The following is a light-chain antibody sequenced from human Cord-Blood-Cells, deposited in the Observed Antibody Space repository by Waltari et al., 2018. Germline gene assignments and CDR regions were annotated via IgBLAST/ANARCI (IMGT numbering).Light chain of an antibody. CDR2: EVS. CDR3: SSYAGSNNFV. Sequence: QSALTQPPSASGSPGQSVTISCTGTSRDVGGYNYVSWYQQHPGKAPKHMLYEVSKRPSGVPDRFSGSKSGNTASLTVSGLQAEDEADYYCSSYAGSNNFVFGTGTKVTVL. V-gene: IGLV2-8*01. CDR1: SRDVGGYNY. J-gene: IGLJ1*01.